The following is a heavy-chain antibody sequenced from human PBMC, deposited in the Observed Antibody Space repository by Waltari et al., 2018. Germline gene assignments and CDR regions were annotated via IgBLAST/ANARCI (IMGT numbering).Heavy chain of an antibody. V-gene: IGHV3-30*18. J-gene: IGHJ6*02. Sequence: QVQLVESGGGMVQPGRSLRLSCVASGFIFRNYGLTWVRQAPGKGLEWVAFISYDGSNKYYRDSVKGRFTISRDNSKNRLSLQMNSLTPEDTAVYHCVKWDYSGSGFSHFYPMDVWGQGTTVTVS. CDR3: VKWDYSGSGFSHFYPMDV. CDR1: GFIFRNYG. D-gene: IGHD3-10*01. CDR2: ISYDGSNK.